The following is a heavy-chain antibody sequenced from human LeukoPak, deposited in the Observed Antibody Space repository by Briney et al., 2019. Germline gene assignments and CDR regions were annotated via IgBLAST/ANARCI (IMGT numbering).Heavy chain of an antibody. D-gene: IGHD1-1*01. CDR3: ARSSATRLLNFDY. Sequence: PGGSLRLSCAASGFTFSSYAVHWVRQAPGKGLEWVALISYDGSDKYYADSVKGRFTISRDNSKNTLYLQVNSLRVEDTAVYYCARSSATRLLNFDYWGQGTLVTVSS. V-gene: IGHV3-30*01. J-gene: IGHJ4*02. CDR2: ISYDGSDK. CDR1: GFTFSSYA.